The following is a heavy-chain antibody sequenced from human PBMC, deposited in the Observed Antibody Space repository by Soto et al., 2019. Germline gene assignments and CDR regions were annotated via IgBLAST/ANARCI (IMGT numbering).Heavy chain of an antibody. J-gene: IGHJ5*02. D-gene: IGHD1-1*01. CDR2: IYATGTT. Sequence: SETLSLTCTVSGASISGFYWSWIRKSAGKGLEWIGRIYATGTTDYNPSLKSRVMMSVDTSKKQFSLKLRSVTAADTAVYYCVRDGTKTLRDWFDPWGQGIAVTVSS. CDR3: VRDGTKTLRDWFDP. CDR1: GASISGFY. V-gene: IGHV4-4*07.